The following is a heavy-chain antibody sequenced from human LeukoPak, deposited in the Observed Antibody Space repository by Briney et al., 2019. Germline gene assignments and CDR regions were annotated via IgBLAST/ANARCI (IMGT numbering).Heavy chain of an antibody. Sequence: GGSLRLSCAASGFTFTSYSMSWVRQAPGKGLEWVSAISGSDGSTYYTDSVKGRFTISRDNSKNTLYLQMNSLRAEDTAVYYCARDRAGYFDYWGQGTLVTVSS. V-gene: IGHV3-23*01. CDR2: ISGSDGST. CDR3: ARDRAGYFDY. J-gene: IGHJ4*02. CDR1: GFTFTSYS. D-gene: IGHD6-19*01.